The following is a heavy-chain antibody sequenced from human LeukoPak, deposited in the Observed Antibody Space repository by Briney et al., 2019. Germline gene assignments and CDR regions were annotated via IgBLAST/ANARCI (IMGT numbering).Heavy chain of an antibody. V-gene: IGHV1-46*01. CDR3: ARVDRYCSSTSCPTFYFDY. CDR1: GYTFTSYY. D-gene: IGHD2-2*01. J-gene: IGHJ4*02. CDR2: INPSGGST. Sequence: ASVKVSCKASGYTFTSYYMHWVRQAPGQGLEWMGIINPSGGSTSYAQKFQGRVTMTRDTSTSTVYMELSSLRSEDTAVYYCARVDRYCSSTSCPTFYFDYWGQGTLVTVSS.